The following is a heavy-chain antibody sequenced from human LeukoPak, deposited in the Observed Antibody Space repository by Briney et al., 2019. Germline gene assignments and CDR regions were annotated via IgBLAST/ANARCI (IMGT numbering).Heavy chain of an antibody. CDR3: ARPSGDGQYFDY. V-gene: IGHV5-51*01. J-gene: IGHJ4*02. Sequence: GESLKICCKGSGYSFTSYWIGCVRQMPGKGLEWMGIIYPCDSDTRYSPTFRGEVTISADKPIRTAYLQWSSLKASDTAMYYCARPSGDGQYFDYWGQGTLVTVSS. CDR2: IYPCDSDT. CDR1: GYSFTSYW. D-gene: IGHD7-27*01.